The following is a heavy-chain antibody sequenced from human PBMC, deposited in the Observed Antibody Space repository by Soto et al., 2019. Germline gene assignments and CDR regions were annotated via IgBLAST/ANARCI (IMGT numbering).Heavy chain of an antibody. CDR2: IYYSGTT. CDR1: GGSISSSF. J-gene: IGHJ4*02. V-gene: IGHV4-59*12. Sequence: PSDTLSLTCAVSGGSISSSFWSWIRQPPGKGLEWIGYIYYSGTTNYADSVKGRFTISRDNAKNSLYLQMNSLRAEDTAVYYCARDLVPAAGMAYWGQGTLVNVSS. D-gene: IGHD6-13*01. CDR3: ARDLVPAAGMAY.